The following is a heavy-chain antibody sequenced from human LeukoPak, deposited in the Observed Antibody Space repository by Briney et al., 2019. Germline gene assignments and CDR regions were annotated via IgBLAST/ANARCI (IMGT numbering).Heavy chain of an antibody. V-gene: IGHV4-39*07. CDR2: IYYSGST. CDR1: GGSISSSSYY. D-gene: IGHD3-16*02. Sequence: SETLSLTCTVSGGSISSSSYYWGWIRQPPGKGLEWIGSIYYSGSTYYNPSLKSRVTISVDTSKNQFSLKLSSVTAADTAVYYCARGLTYDYVWGSYRYPYFDYWGQGTLVTVSS. J-gene: IGHJ4*02. CDR3: ARGLTYDYVWGSYRYPYFDY.